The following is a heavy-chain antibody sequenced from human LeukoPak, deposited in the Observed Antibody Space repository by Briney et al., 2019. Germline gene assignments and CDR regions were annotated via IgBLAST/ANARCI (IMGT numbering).Heavy chain of an antibody. CDR1: GGSISSHY. CDR3: ARAGYSYGWTYYYYYMDV. D-gene: IGHD5-18*01. Sequence: SETLSLTCTVSGGSISSHYWSWIRQPAGKGLEWIGRIYTSGSTNYNPSLKSRVTMSVDKTKNQFSLKLNSVTAADTAVYYCARAGYSYGWTYYYYYMDVWGKGTTVTVSS. V-gene: IGHV4-4*07. J-gene: IGHJ6*03. CDR2: IYTSGST.